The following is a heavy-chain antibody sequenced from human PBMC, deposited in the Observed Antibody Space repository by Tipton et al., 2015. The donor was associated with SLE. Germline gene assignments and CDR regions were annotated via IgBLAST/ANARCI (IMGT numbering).Heavy chain of an antibody. J-gene: IGHJ6*02. Sequence: SLRLSCAASGFTFSSYAMSWVRQAPGKGLEWVSAISGSGGSTYYADSVKGRFTISRDNSKNTLYLQMNSLRAEDTAVYYCAKEKSSSWYGNYYYGMDVWGQGTTVTVSS. CDR2: ISGSGGST. CDR3: AKEKSSSWYGNYYYGMDV. CDR1: GFTFSSYA. D-gene: IGHD6-13*01. V-gene: IGHV3-23*01.